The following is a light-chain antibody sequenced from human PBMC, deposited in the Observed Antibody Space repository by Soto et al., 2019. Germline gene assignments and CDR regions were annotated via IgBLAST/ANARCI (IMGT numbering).Light chain of an antibody. J-gene: IGKJ1*01. Sequence: DIQMTQTPSILSASFGDRVILTCRASQSIGNWLAWYQQKPGKAPKLLIYKASSLESGVPSRFSGSGSGTEFTLTISSMQPDDFATFYCQQYNGYSRTFGQGTKVDIK. CDR3: QQYNGYSRT. V-gene: IGKV1-5*03. CDR2: KAS. CDR1: QSIGNW.